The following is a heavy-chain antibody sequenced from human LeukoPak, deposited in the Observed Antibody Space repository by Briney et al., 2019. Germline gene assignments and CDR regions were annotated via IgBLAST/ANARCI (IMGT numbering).Heavy chain of an antibody. J-gene: IGHJ4*02. CDR2: VYPDDSDT. CDR1: GYDFTNYW. Sequence: GESLKISCKGSGYDFTNYWIAWVRQMPGKGLEWMGFVYPDDSDTRYSPSFEGQLTFSADQSINTAYLQWSALRASDTGMFDCARVTTVGSRKVRGVPATDYFDYWGQGTLVTVFS. D-gene: IGHD3-10*01. CDR3: ARVTTVGSRKVRGVPATDYFDY. V-gene: IGHV5-51*01.